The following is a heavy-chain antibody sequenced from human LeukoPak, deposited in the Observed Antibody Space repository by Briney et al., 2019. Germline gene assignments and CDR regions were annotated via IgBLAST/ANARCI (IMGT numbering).Heavy chain of an antibody. J-gene: IGHJ4*02. CDR1: GGSLSGYY. D-gene: IGHD3-22*01. CDR3: ARAVKGDYDSSGYHFDY. Sequence: KSSETLSLTCGVYGGSLSGYYWSWIRQPPGKGLEWIGEINHSGSTNYNPSLKSRVTISVDTSKNLFSLKLSSVTAADTAVYYCARAVKGDYDSSGYHFDYWGQGTLVTVSS. CDR2: INHSGST. V-gene: IGHV4-34*01.